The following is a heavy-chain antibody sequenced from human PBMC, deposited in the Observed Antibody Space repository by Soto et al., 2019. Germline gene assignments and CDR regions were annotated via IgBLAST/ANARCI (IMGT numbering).Heavy chain of an antibody. V-gene: IGHV4-31*03. CDR2: IYYSGST. D-gene: IGHD3-22*01. Sequence: QVQLQESGPGLVKPSQTLSLTCTVSGGSISSGGYYWSWIRQHPGKGLEWIGYIYYSGSTYYNPSLKSRVTISVDTSKNQFSLKLSSVTAADTAVYYCARGDYDSSGYYTNWFDPWGQGTLVPVSS. CDR3: ARGDYDSSGYYTNWFDP. J-gene: IGHJ5*02. CDR1: GGSISSGGYY.